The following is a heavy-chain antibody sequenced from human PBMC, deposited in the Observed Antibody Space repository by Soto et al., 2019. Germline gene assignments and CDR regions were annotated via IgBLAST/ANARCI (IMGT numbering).Heavy chain of an antibody. CDR3: ARSRAAAPPRVGMDV. CDR1: GYTFTSYG. CDR2: ISAYNGNT. D-gene: IGHD6-13*01. J-gene: IGHJ6*02. V-gene: IGHV1-18*04. Sequence: ASVKVSCKASGYTFTSYGISWVRQAPGQGLEWMGWISAYNGNTNYAQKLQGRVTMTTDTSTSIVFMEMSSLRFEDTAVYYCARSRAAAPPRVGMDVWGQGTTVTVSS.